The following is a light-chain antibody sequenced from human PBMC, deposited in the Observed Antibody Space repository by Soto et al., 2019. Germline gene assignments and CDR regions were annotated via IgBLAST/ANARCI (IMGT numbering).Light chain of an antibody. J-gene: IGKJ4*01. CDR3: QQYNNWLMLS. Sequence: MALTQSQGTLAWSAGERGRVSCRFSQSVSSSYLAWYQQKPGQAPRLLIYGASTRATGIPARFSGSGSGTEFTLTISSLQSGDSAIYYCQQYNNWLMLSFGGGTKVDIK. V-gene: IGKV3-15*01. CDR1: QSVSSSY. CDR2: GAS.